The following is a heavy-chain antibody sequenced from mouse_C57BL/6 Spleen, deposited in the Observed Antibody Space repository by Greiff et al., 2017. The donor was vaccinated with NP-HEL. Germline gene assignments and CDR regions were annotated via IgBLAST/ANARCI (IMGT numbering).Heavy chain of an antibody. CDR3: ARRYYGSSYYAMDD. Sequence: EVKLVESGGGLVKPGGSLKLSCAASGFTFSDYGMHWVRQAPEKGLEWVAYISSGSSTIYYADTVKGRFTISRDNAKNTLFLQMTSLRSEDTAMYYCARRYYGSSYYAMDDWGKGTSVTVSS. J-gene: IGHJ4*01. D-gene: IGHD1-1*01. CDR2: ISSGSSTI. CDR1: GFTFSDYG. V-gene: IGHV5-17*01.